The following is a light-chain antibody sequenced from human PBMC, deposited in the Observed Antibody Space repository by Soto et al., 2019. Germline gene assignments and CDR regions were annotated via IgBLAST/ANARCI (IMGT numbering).Light chain of an antibody. CDR1: QSVNNN. CDR3: QQYNEWPLT. CDR2: RAS. V-gene: IGKV3-15*01. J-gene: IGKJ5*01. Sequence: EIVMTQSPVTLSASPGERATLSCRASQSVNNNLAWYQQKPGQAPRLLIYRASTRATGVPARFSGSGSGTEFTLTISSLQSEDFAVYYCQQYNEWPLTFGQGTRLEIK.